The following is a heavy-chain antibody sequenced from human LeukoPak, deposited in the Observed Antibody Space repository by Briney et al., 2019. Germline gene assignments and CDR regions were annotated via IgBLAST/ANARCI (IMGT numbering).Heavy chain of an antibody. CDR2: IYPGDSDT. J-gene: IGHJ6*03. Sequence: GESLQISCKGSGYSFTSYWIGWVRQMPGKGLEWMGIIYPGDSDTRYSPSFQGQVTISADKSISTAYLQWSSLKASDTAMYYCARRLRIAAAGYYYYYMDVWGKGTTVTVSS. V-gene: IGHV5-51*01. D-gene: IGHD6-13*01. CDR3: ARRLRIAAAGYYYYYMDV. CDR1: GYSFTSYW.